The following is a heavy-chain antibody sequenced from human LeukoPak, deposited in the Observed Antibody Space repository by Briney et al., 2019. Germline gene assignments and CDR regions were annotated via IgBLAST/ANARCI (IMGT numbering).Heavy chain of an antibody. V-gene: IGHV3-21*01. CDR2: ISSSSSYI. J-gene: IGHJ5*02. Sequence: GGSLRLSCAASGFTFSSYSMNWVRQAPGKGMEWVLSISSSSSYIYYADSVKGRFTISRDNAKNSLYLQMNSLRAEDTSVYYCARSRSQDWFDPWGQGTLVTVSS. CDR1: GFTFSSYS. CDR3: ARSRSQDWFDP.